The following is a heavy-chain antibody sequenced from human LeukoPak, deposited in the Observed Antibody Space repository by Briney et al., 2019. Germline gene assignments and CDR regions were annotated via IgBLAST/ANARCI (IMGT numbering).Heavy chain of an antibody. V-gene: IGHV1-3*01. CDR2: INAGNGNT. CDR1: GYTFTSYA. Sequence: ASVKVSCKASGYTFTSYAMHWVRQSPGQRLEWMGWINAGNGNTKYSQKFQGRVTITRDTSASTAYMELSSLRSEDTAVYYCAREDGDYVFDYWGQGTLVTVSS. J-gene: IGHJ4*02. CDR3: AREDGDYVFDY. D-gene: IGHD4-17*01.